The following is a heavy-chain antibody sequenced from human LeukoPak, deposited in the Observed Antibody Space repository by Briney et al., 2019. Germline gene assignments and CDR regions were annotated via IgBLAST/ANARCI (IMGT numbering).Heavy chain of an antibody. Sequence: GGSLRLSCAASGFTFSNYGLSWVRQAPGKGLEWVSSISSSSSYIYYADSVKGRFTISRDNAKNSLYLQMNSLRAEDTAVYYCAKSSPPPLRYWGQGTLVTVSS. CDR2: ISSSSSYI. J-gene: IGHJ4*02. V-gene: IGHV3-21*04. CDR1: GFTFSNYG. CDR3: AKSSPPPLRY.